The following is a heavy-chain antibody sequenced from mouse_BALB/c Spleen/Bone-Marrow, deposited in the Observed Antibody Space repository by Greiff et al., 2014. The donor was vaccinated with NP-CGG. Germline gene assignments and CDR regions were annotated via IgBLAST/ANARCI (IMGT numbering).Heavy chain of an antibody. CDR3: ARDGEYRYDWFAY. CDR2: ISDGGDYT. D-gene: IGHD2-14*01. J-gene: IGHJ3*01. Sequence: DVHLVESGGGLAKPGGSLKLSCTASGFTFNYYYMYWVRQTPEKRLEWVATISDGGDYTYYLDSVKGRFTISRDNAKNNLYLQMSSLKSEDTAMYYCARDGEYRYDWFAYWGQGTLVTVSA. CDR1: GFTFNYYY. V-gene: IGHV5-4*02.